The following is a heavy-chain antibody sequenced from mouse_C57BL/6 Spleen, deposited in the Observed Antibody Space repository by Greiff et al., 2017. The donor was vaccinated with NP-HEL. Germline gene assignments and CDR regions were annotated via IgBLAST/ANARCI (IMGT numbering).Heavy chain of an antibody. CDR2: IRLKSDNYAT. CDR1: GFTFSNYW. CDR3: TGFYYGNSYWYFDV. Sequence: DVQLQESGGGLVQPGGSMKLSCVASGFTFSNYWMNWVRQSPEKGLEWVAQIRLKSDNYATHYAESVKGRFTISRDDSKSSVYLQMNNLRAEDTGIYYCTGFYYGNSYWYFDVWGTGTTVTVSS. J-gene: IGHJ1*03. V-gene: IGHV6-3*01. D-gene: IGHD2-1*01.